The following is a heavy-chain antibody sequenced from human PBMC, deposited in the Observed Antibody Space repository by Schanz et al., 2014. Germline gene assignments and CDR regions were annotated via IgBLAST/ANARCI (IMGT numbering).Heavy chain of an antibody. CDR2: ISGTTTYT. V-gene: IGHV3-11*06. CDR1: GFTFSDYY. D-gene: IGHD4-17*01. CDR3: ARDGDRFYHNYYMDV. J-gene: IGHJ4*02. Sequence: QVQLVESGGGLVKPGGSLRLSCAASGFTFSDYYMSWIRQAPGKGLEWVSYISGTTTYTNYADSVKGRFTISRDNARNSLYLHMNTLGAEDTAVYYCARDGDRFYHNYYMDVWGQGALVTVSS.